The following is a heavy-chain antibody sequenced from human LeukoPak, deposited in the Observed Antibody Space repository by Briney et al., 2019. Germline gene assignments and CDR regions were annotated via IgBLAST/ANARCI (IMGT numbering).Heavy chain of an antibody. V-gene: IGHV5-51*01. D-gene: IGHD3-10*01. CDR1: GYKFSSYW. Sequence: GESLKISCEASGYKFSSYWIGWVRQMPGKGLEWMGIIYPGDSDTRYSPSFQGQVTISADKSISTAYLQWSSLKASDTAMYYCARQNLPITMVRGVIGDFDYWGQGTLVTVSS. J-gene: IGHJ4*02. CDR2: IYPGDSDT. CDR3: ARQNLPITMVRGVIGDFDY.